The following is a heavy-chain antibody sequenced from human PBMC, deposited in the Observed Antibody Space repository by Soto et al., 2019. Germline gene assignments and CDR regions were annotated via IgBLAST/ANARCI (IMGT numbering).Heavy chain of an antibody. D-gene: IGHD3-10*01. CDR2: IYYSGST. V-gene: IGHV4-59*01. CDR1: GGSISSYY. J-gene: IGHJ6*02. Sequence: SETLSLTCTVSGGSISSYYWSWIRQPPGKGLEWIGYIYYSGSTNYNPSLKSRVTISVDTSKNQFSLKLSSVTAADTAVYYCARDGPLYYGSGSYYRNYFYGMDVWGQGTTVTVSS. CDR3: ARDGPLYYGSGSYYRNYFYGMDV.